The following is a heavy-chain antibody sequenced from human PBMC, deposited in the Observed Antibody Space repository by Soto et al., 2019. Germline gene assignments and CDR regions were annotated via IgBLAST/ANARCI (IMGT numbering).Heavy chain of an antibody. Sequence: GGSLRLSCAASGFIFSTFWMHWVRQAPGKGLEWVSRINSDGSKTTYADSVKGRFTISRDNAKNTVYLQMSSLRGEDTAVYYCATVATNSYNWLDPWGQGTLVTVSS. J-gene: IGHJ5*02. D-gene: IGHD5-12*01. CDR2: INSDGSKT. CDR3: ATVATNSYNWLDP. CDR1: GFIFSTFW. V-gene: IGHV3-74*01.